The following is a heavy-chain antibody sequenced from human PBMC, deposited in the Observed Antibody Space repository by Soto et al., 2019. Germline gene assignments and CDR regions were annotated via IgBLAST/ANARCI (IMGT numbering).Heavy chain of an antibody. J-gene: IGHJ5*01. CDR1: GFTFENHV. CDR2: ISGSGNSK. Sequence: GGSLRLSCEASGFTFENHVLTWVRQPPRKGLEWVSSISGSGNSKYYAESVKGRVSTSIDNSSQTLPLQMTSLTVDDTAIYFCAKVLRREYSGSLTDAFDFWGQGAMVTVSS. D-gene: IGHD6-19*01. CDR3: AKVLRREYSGSLTDAFDF. V-gene: IGHV3-23*01.